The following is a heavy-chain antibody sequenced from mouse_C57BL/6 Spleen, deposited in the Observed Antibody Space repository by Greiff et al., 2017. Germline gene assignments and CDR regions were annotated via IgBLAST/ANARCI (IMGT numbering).Heavy chain of an antibody. D-gene: IGHD1-1*01. Sequence: QVQLQQSGAELAKPGASVKLSCKASGYTFTSYWMHWVKQRPGQGLEWIGYINPSSGYTKYNQKFKDKATLTADKSSSTAYMQLSSLTYEDSAVYYCARSLMTTEGLCDYWGQGTTLTVSS. CDR3: ARSLMTTEGLCDY. CDR1: GYTFTSYW. CDR2: INPSSGYT. V-gene: IGHV1-7*01. J-gene: IGHJ2*01.